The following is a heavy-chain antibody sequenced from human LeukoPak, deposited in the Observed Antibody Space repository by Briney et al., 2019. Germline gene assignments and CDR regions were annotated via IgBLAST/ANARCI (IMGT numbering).Heavy chain of an antibody. CDR2: ISRSSSYM. V-gene: IGHV3-21*01. D-gene: IGHD3-16*01. J-gene: IGHJ6*02. CDR1: GFTFSTYS. Sequence: GGSLRLSCAASGFTFSTYSMNWVRQAPGKGLEWVSSISRSSSYMYYADSVKGRFTISRDNAKNSLYLQMNSLRAEDTAMYYCARDWGQPEEGYYYYYYGMDVWGRGTTVTVSS. CDR3: ARDWGQPEEGYYYYYYGMDV.